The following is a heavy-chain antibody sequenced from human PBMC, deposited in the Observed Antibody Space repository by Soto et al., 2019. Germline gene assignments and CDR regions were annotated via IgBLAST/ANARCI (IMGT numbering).Heavy chain of an antibody. CDR1: GYTFTSYD. V-gene: IGHV1-8*01. J-gene: IGHJ4*02. D-gene: IGHD6-13*01. CDR3: AIGHIAAAGGEDY. CDR2: MNPNSGNT. Sequence: QVQLVQSGAEVKKPGASVKVSCKASGYTFTSYDSNWLRQATGQGLEWMGWMNPNSGNTGYEQKFQGRVTMTSNPSLSTEYMELSSLRSEDTAVYYCAIGHIAAAGGEDYWGQGTLVTVSS.